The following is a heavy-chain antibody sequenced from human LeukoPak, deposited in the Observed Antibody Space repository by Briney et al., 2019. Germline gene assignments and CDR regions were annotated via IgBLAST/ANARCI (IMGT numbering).Heavy chain of an antibody. Sequence: GESLKISCKGSGYSFTSYWIGWVRQMPGKGLEWMGIIYPGDSDTRYSPSFQGQVTISADKSISTAYLQWSSLKASDTAMYYCARHFAYRKWELQPNYYYGMDVWGQGTTVTVSS. V-gene: IGHV5-51*01. D-gene: IGHD1-26*01. CDR3: ARHFAYRKWELQPNYYYGMDV. J-gene: IGHJ6*02. CDR2: IYPGDSDT. CDR1: GYSFTSYW.